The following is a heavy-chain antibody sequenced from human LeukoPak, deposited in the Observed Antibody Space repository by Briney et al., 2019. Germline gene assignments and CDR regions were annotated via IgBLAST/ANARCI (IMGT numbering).Heavy chain of an antibody. CDR3: ARVELQIFDY. J-gene: IGHJ4*02. CDR2: IHHSGST. Sequence: SETLSLTCIVSGYSISSGYYWGWIRQPPGKGLEWIGMIHHSGSTNYNPSLKSRVTISVDTSKNQFSLKLSSVTAADTAVYYCARVELQIFDYWGQGTLVTVSS. D-gene: IGHD3-10*01. V-gene: IGHV4-38-2*02. CDR1: GYSISSGYY.